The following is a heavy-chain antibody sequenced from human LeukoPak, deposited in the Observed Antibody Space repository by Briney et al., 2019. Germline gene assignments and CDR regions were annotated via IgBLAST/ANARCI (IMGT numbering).Heavy chain of an antibody. CDR2: IRYDGSNK. J-gene: IGHJ4*02. CDR1: GFTFSSYC. V-gene: IGHV3-30*02. CDR3: AKDRRGYFDY. D-gene: IGHD3-10*01. Sequence: GSLRLSCAASGFTFSSYCMHWVRQAPGKGLEGVAFIRYDGSNKYYADSVKGRFTISRDNSKNTLYLQMNSLRAEDTAVYYCAKDRRGYFDYWGQGTLVTVSS.